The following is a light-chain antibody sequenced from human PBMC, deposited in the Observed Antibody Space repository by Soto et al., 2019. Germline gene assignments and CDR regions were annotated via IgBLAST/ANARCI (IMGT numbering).Light chain of an antibody. CDR3: QQYNSYST. CDR2: DAS. V-gene: IGKV1-5*01. J-gene: IGKJ4*01. Sequence: DTQMTQSPSTLSASVGDRVTISFRSSQSISGWLAWYQQKPGKAPKLLIFDASSLESGVPSRFSGSGSETEFTLTISSLQPDDIGTYYCQQYNSYSTFGGGTKVDI. CDR1: QSISGW.